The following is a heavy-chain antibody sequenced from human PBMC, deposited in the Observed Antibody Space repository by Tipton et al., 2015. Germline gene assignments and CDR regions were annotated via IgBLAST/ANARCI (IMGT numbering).Heavy chain of an antibody. V-gene: IGHV4-34*01. CDR3: ARGDWII. J-gene: IGHJ4*02. Sequence: TLSLTCDVSGYSISSGYYWSWIRQSPGKGPEWIGEINHGGSTNYNPSLKSRVTISVDTSKNQFSLKLNSMTAADTAVYYCARGDWIIWGQGTLVTVSS. CDR1: GYSISSGYY. CDR2: INHGGST. D-gene: IGHD3/OR15-3a*01.